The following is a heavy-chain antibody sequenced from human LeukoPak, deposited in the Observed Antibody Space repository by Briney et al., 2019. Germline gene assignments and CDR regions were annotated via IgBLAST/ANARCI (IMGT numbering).Heavy chain of an antibody. J-gene: IGHJ6*02. CDR3: ARDMTYHFYGMDV. V-gene: IGHV4-39*01. Sequence: SETLSLTCTVSGGSISSGTYYWGWIRQPPGKGLEWVGSLYYSGSTYYSPSPKSRVTMSVYTCKNQFSLKLTSVTAADTAVYYCARDMTYHFYGMDVWGQGTTVTVSS. CDR2: LYYSGST. CDR1: GGSISSGTYY.